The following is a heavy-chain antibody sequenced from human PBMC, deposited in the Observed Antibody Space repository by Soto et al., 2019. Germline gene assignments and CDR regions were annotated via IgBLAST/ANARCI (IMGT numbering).Heavy chain of an antibody. V-gene: IGHV3-13*01. Sequence: GGSLRLSCAASGFTFSSYDMHWVRQATGKGLEWVSAIGTAGDTYYPGSVKGRFTISRENAKNSLYLQMNSLRAGDTAVYYCARGVVRGVINDAFDIWGQGTMVTVSS. CDR1: GFTFSSYD. CDR3: ARGVVRGVINDAFDI. J-gene: IGHJ3*02. D-gene: IGHD3-10*01. CDR2: IGTAGDT.